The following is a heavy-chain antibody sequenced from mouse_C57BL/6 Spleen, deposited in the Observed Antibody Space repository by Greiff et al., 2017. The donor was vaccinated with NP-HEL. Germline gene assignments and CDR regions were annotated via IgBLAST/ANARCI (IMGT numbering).Heavy chain of an antibody. CDR1: GYTFTSYW. V-gene: IGHV1-55*01. CDR2: IYPGSGST. Sequence: QVQLKQPGAELVKPGASVKMSCKASGYTFTSYWITWVKQRPGQGLEWIGDIYPGSGSTNYNEKFKSKATLTVATSSSTAYMQLSSLTSEDSAVYYCARVGGPERGLDYWGKGTTLTVSS. CDR3: ARVGGPERGLDY. D-gene: IGHD4-1*01. J-gene: IGHJ2*01.